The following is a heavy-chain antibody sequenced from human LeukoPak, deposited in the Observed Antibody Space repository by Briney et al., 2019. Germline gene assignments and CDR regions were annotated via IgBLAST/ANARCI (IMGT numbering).Heavy chain of an antibody. Sequence: GGSLRLSCAVSGFTFSRYAMSWVRQAPGKGLEWVSAISGSGGSTYYTDSVKGRFTISRDNSKNTLYLQMNSLRAEDTAVYYCAKGPLANGYYMDVWGKGTTVTVSS. J-gene: IGHJ6*03. CDR1: GFTFSRYA. V-gene: IGHV3-23*01. CDR2: ISGSGGST. D-gene: IGHD2-8*01. CDR3: AKGPLANGYYMDV.